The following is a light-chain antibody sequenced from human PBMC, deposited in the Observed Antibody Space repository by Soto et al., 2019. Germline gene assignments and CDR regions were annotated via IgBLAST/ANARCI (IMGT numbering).Light chain of an antibody. V-gene: IGKV1-39*01. CDR3: QQSSSTPQT. CDR2: VAS. CDR1: QNVGTY. Sequence: DIQVTQSPSSLSSSIGDRVTITCLGSQNVGTYLSWYQQKQGKAPKLLINVASTLQSGVPSRFSGSGSGTDFTLAIGSLQPEDFATYYCQQSSSTPQTFGGGTKVDIK. J-gene: IGKJ4*01.